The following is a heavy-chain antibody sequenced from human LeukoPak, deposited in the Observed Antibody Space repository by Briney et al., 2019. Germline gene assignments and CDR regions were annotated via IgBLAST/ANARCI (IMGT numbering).Heavy chain of an antibody. J-gene: IGHJ4*02. Sequence: SSVKVSCKASGRTFSRSAISWVRQAPGQGLQWMGGVIPILGTTNYAQRFQGRVSITTDDSTSTSYMEFRSLRSVDTAVYYCARDDGSATMGFDFWGQGTLVTVSS. CDR1: GRTFSRSA. CDR3: ARDDGSATMGFDF. V-gene: IGHV1-69*05. D-gene: IGHD1-26*01. CDR2: VIPILGTT.